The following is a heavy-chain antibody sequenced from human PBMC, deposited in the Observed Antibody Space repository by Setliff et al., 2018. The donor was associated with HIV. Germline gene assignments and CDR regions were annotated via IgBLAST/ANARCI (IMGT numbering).Heavy chain of an antibody. V-gene: IGHV3-15*01. CDR1: GFTFSNSW. Sequence: RLSCAASGFTFSNSWMTWVRQAPGKGLEWVGRIKTKTQRGTTDYAAPAKGRFIISRDDSKNTLYLQMNSLRSEDTAVYYCVTGVGTSSVDYWGQGTMVTVSS. CDR3: VTGVGTSSVDY. J-gene: IGHJ4*02. D-gene: IGHD3-22*01. CDR2: IKTKTQRGTT.